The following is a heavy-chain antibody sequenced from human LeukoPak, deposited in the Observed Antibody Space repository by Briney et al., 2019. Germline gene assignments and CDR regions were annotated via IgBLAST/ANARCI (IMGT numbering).Heavy chain of an antibody. J-gene: IGHJ6*02. CDR2: IIPIFGTA. V-gene: IGHV1-69*13. CDR1: GGTFSSYA. D-gene: IGHD2-2*01. Sequence: SVKVSCKASGGTFSSYAISWVRQAPGQGLEWMGGIIPIFGTANYAQKFQGRVTITADESTSTAYMELSSLGSEDTAVYYCARVSPPTGVVPALYYYYYGMDVWGQGTTVTVSS. CDR3: ARVSPPTGVVPALYYYYYGMDV.